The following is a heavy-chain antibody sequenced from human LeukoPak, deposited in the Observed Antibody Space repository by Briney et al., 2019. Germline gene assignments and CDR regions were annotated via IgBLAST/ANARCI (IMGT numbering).Heavy chain of an antibody. J-gene: IGHJ3*02. D-gene: IGHD3-22*01. CDR3: ARDEITMITHDAFDI. CDR2: INHSGST. Sequence: PSETLSLTCAVYGGSFSGYYWSWIRQPPGKGLEWIGEINHSGSTNYNPSLKSRVTISVDTSKNQFSLKLSSVTAADTAVYYCARDEITMITHDAFDIWGQGTMVTVSS. CDR1: GGSFSGYY. V-gene: IGHV4-34*01.